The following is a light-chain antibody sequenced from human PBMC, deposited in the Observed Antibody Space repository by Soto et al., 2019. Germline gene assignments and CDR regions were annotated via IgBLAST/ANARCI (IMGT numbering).Light chain of an antibody. CDR2: DVS. CDR3: CSFAGTYTYV. CDR1: SSDAGGYNY. J-gene: IGLJ1*01. V-gene: IGLV2-11*01. Sequence: QSVLTQPRSVSGSPGQSVTISCTGTSSDAGGYNYVSWYQQHPGKAPKLMIFDVSKWPSGVPDRFSGSKSGNMASLTISGLQAEDEADYYCCSFAGTYTYVFGTGTKVTVL.